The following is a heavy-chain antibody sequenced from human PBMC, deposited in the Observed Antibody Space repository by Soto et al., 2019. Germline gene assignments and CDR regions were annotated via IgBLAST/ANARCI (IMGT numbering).Heavy chain of an antibody. D-gene: IGHD2-15*01. CDR3: ARGDCVGGSCYSLAGSFYYYMDV. Sequence: EVQLVESGGGLVQPGGSLSLSCAASGFTFSNYWMYWVRQAPGKGLVWVSRTNSDGSTSSYADSVKGRFTISRDNAKTTLYLQMNSLRAEDTAVYYCARGDCVGGSCYSLAGSFYYYMDVWGKGTTVTVFS. J-gene: IGHJ6*03. CDR1: GFTFSNYW. CDR2: TNSDGSTS. V-gene: IGHV3-74*01.